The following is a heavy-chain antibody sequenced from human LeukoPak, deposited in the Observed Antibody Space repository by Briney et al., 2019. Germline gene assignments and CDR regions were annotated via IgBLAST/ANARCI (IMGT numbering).Heavy chain of an antibody. J-gene: IGHJ2*01. V-gene: IGHV1-24*01. Sequence: ASVKVSCKVSGYTLTELSMNWVRQAPGKGLEWMGGFDPEDGETIYAQKFQGRVTMTEDTSTDTAYMELSSLRSEDTAVYYCATSTTVTHYWYFDLWGRGTLVTVSS. CDR2: FDPEDGET. D-gene: IGHD4-17*01. CDR3: ATSTTVTHYWYFDL. CDR1: GYTLTELS.